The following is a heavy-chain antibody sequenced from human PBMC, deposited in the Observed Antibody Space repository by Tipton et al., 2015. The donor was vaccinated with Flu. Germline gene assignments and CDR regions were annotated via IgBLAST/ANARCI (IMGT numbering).Heavy chain of an antibody. J-gene: IGHJ3*02. CDR2: IYTTGST. V-gene: IGHV4-61*02. CDR3: AREGPYSSAWYGLDAFDI. CDR1: GFSITSGYY. Sequence: GLVKPSEKLSLNCAVSGFSITSGYYWGWIRQPAGKGLVWIGRIYTTGSTKYNPSLKSRVTISLDTSKNRFSLNLSPVTAADTAVYYCAREGPYSSAWYGLDAFDIWGQGTMVTVAS. D-gene: IGHD6-19*01.